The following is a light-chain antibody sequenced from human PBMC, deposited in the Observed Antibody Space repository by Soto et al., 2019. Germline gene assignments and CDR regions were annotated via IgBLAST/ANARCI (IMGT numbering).Light chain of an antibody. J-gene: IGKJ4*01. V-gene: IGKV3-20*01. CDR1: PSVTNY. CDR3: QQYGSALT. Sequence: EIVLTQSPATLSLSPGERATLSCRASPSVTNYLAWYQQKPGQPPRLLIYGAFNRAAGIPDRFSGSGSGTDFTLTISRLEPEDFAVYYCQQYGSALTFGGGTKVDIK. CDR2: GAF.